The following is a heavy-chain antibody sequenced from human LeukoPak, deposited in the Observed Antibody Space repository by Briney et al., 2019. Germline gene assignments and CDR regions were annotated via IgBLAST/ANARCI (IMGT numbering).Heavy chain of an antibody. CDR2: IRYDGSDK. Sequence: PGGSLRLSCVASGFNLSSYAMHWARQAPGKGLEWVSLIRYDGSDKYYADSVKGRFTISRYISKNTLNLQMNSLRAEDTAVYYCAKDASSSSSLGDWGQGTLVTVSS. V-gene: IGHV3-30*02. J-gene: IGHJ4*02. CDR1: GFNLSSYA. D-gene: IGHD6-6*01. CDR3: AKDASSSSSLGD.